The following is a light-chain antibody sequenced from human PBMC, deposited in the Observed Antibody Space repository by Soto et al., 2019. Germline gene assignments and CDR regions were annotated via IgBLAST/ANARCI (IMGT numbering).Light chain of an antibody. CDR3: QQYHNWPPIT. V-gene: IGKV3D-15*01. CDR2: GAS. J-gene: IGKJ5*01. Sequence: EIVMTQSRVTLSVSPVERATLSCMASQFVSSNLAWYQQKPGQAPRLLIYGASTRATGIPARFSGSGSGTEFTLTISNLQSEDFAVYFCQQYHNWPPITFGQGTRLEIK. CDR1: QFVSSN.